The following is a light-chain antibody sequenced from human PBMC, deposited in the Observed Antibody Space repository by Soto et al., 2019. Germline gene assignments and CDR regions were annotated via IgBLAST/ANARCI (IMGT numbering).Light chain of an antibody. CDR1: SGDFGDHQL. CDR3: TSYTAFSTDIL. CDR2: QVT. J-gene: IGLJ2*01. Sequence: QSALTQPPSVSGSPGQSVTISCTGSSGDFGDHQLVSWYQQPPGTAPKLIIYQVTNRPSGVSDRFSGSKSGDTASLTISGLQAEDEADYYCTSYTAFSTDILFGGGTKLTVL. V-gene: IGLV2-18*02.